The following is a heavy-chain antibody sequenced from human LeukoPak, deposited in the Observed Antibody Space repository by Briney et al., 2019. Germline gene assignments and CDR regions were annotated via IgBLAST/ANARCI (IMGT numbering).Heavy chain of an antibody. J-gene: IGHJ4*02. CDR1: GFTFSSYG. D-gene: IGHD3-10*01. CDR2: IKQDGSEK. V-gene: IGHV3-7*01. CDR3: AREWFGYFDY. Sequence: PGGSLRLSCAAPGFTFSSYGMTWVRQAPGKGLEWVAYIKQDGSEKYYVDSVKGRFTIYRDNAKNSLYLQMNSLRAEDTAVYYCAREWFGYFDYCGQGTLVTVSS.